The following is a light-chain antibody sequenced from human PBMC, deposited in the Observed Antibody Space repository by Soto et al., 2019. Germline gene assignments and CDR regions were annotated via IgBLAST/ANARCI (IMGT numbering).Light chain of an antibody. Sequence: QSALTQPPSASGSPGQSVAISCTGTSSDVGGYNYVSWYQQHPGKAPKLMIYEVNKRPSGVPDRFSGSKSGNTASLTVSGLQADDEADYYCSSYAGSSNVFGTATKLTVL. V-gene: IGLV2-8*01. CDR3: SSYAGSSNV. CDR1: SSDVGGYNY. CDR2: EVN. J-gene: IGLJ1*01.